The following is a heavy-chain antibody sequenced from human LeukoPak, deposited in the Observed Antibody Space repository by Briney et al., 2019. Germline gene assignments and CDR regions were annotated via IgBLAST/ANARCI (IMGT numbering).Heavy chain of an antibody. CDR2: VSSSSSYI. D-gene: IGHD1-1*01. CDR3: ARVGTGTRSYYFDY. V-gene: IGHV3-21*01. Sequence: GGSLRLSCAASGFTFSSYSMNWVRQAPGKGLEWVSSVSSSSSYIYYADPVKGRFTISRDNAKNSLYLQMNSLRAEDTAVYYCARVGTGTRSYYFDYWGQGTLVTVSS. J-gene: IGHJ4*02. CDR1: GFTFSSYS.